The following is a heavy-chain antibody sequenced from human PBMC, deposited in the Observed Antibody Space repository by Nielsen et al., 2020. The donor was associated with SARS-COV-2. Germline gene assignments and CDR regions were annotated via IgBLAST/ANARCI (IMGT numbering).Heavy chain of an antibody. CDR1: GGSFSGYY. Sequence: SETLSLTCAVYGGSFSGYYWSWIRQPPGKGLEWIGEINHSGSTNYNPSLKSRVTISVDTSKNQFSLKLSSVTAADTAVYYCARTLMITFGGVIVGDDAFDIWGQGTMVTVSS. CDR3: ARTLMITFGGVIVGDDAFDI. D-gene: IGHD3-16*02. J-gene: IGHJ3*02. V-gene: IGHV4-34*01. CDR2: INHSGST.